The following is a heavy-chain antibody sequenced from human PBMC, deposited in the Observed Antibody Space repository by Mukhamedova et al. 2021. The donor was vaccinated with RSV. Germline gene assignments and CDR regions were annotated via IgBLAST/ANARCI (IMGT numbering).Heavy chain of an antibody. D-gene: IGHD3-3*01. J-gene: IGHJ3*01. Sequence: GWIRQPPGKTLEWIGNIHDGGSTNYNPSLKSRATISVDTSKNQFSLKLTSVTAADTAVYYCAANGRLQFLEGGGFNFWGQGTMVTV. CDR3: AANGRLQFLEGGGFNF. V-gene: IGHV4-59*01. CDR2: IHDGGST.